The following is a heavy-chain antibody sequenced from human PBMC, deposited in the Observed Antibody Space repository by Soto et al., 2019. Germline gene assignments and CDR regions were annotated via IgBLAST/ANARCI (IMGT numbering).Heavy chain of an antibody. D-gene: IGHD3-10*01. J-gene: IGHJ4*02. CDR2: IWSDGSNK. CDR1: GFTFSTYG. CDR3: ARRGSKTYSVDY. Sequence: GGSLRLSCAASGFTFSTYGMHWVRQAPGKGLEWVAVIWSDGSNKYYADSVKGRFTISRDNSQNTVSLQMDSLRAEDTAVYHCARRGSKTYSVDYWGQGTLVTVSS. V-gene: IGHV3-33*01.